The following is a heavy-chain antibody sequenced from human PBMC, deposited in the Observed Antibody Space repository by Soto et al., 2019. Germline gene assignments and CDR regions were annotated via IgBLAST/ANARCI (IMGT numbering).Heavy chain of an antibody. D-gene: IGHD3-10*01. CDR3: ARCDGSATYWFFFAY. J-gene: IGHJ4*02. V-gene: IGHV3-66*01. Sequence: EVQVVESGGGLVQSGGSLTLSCAASGFTISNSYMSWVRQAPGKGLEWVSAIYSGGSTYYADSVKGRFTISRDNSSNTLYLQMNSLRAEDTAVYFCARCDGSATYWFFFAYWGQGTPVTVSS. CDR1: GFTISNSY. CDR2: IYSGGST.